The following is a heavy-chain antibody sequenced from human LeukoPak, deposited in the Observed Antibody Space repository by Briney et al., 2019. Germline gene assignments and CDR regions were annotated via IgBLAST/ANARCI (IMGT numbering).Heavy chain of an antibody. Sequence: GGSLRLSCAASGFTFRNYGMHWVRQAPGKGLEWVAYISGDRSMIYHIDSVKGRFTISRDNAKNSLFLQMNSLRDEDTAVYYYAKSRTTVDYWGQGTLVTVSS. CDR2: ISGDRSMI. CDR1: GFTFRNYG. CDR3: AKSRTTVDY. J-gene: IGHJ4*02. D-gene: IGHD4-11*01. V-gene: IGHV3-48*02.